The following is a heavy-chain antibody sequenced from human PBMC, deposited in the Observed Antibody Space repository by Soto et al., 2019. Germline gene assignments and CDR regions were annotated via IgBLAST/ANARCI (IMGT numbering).Heavy chain of an antibody. V-gene: IGHV3-48*04. CDR2: ISSSSSTI. D-gene: IGHD4-17*01. Sequence: GGSLRLSCAASGFTFSSYSMNWVRQAPGKGLEWVSYISSSSSTIYYADSVKGRFTISRDNAKNSLYLQMNSLRAEDTAVYYCARDRDGDYGGAFDIWGQGTMVTVSS. CDR3: ARDRDGDYGGAFDI. CDR1: GFTFSSYS. J-gene: IGHJ3*02.